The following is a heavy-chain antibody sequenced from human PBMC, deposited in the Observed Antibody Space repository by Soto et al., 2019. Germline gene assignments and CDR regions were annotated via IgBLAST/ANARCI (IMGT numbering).Heavy chain of an antibody. V-gene: IGHV3-23*01. J-gene: IGHJ4*02. CDR2: LTPGGETT. CDR3: AKDSHVRGNYHELDY. D-gene: IGHD1-26*01. Sequence: VGSLRLSCAASGFTFSSFAMTWVRQAPGKGLEWVSALTPGGETTHYLDSVKGRFTISRDNAKNTLYLQMNSLTAADTAVYYCAKDSHVRGNYHELDYWGQGTMVTVSS. CDR1: GFTFSSFA.